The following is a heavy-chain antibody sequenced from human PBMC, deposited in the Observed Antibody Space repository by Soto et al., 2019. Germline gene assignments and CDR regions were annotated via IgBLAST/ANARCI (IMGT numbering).Heavy chain of an antibody. CDR1: GGTFSSYA. J-gene: IGHJ4*02. V-gene: IGHV1-69*13. CDR3: ARYRYYYDSSGYVDY. CDR2: IIPIFGTA. Sequence: GASVKVSCKASGGTFSSYAISWARQAPGQGLEWMGGIIPIFGTANYAQKFQGRVTITADESTSTAYMELSSLRSEDTAVYYCARYRYYYDSSGYVDYWGQGTLVTVSS. D-gene: IGHD3-22*01.